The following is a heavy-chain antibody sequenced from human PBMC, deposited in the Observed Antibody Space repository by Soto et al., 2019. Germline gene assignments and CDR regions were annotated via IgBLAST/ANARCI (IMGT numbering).Heavy chain of an antibody. D-gene: IGHD4-4*01. J-gene: IGHJ5*02. CDR1: GGSISSYY. CDR2: IYYSGST. V-gene: IGHV4-59*01. CDR3: ARVPYSNYGNWFDP. Sequence: PSETLSLTCTVSGGSISSYYWSWIRQPPGKGLEWIGYIYYSGSTNYNPSLKSRVTISVDTSKNQFSLKLSSVTAADTAVYYCARVPYSNYGNWFDPWGQGTLVTVSS.